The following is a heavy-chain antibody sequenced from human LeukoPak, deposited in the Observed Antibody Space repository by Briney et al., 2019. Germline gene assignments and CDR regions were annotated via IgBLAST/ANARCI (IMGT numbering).Heavy chain of an antibody. CDR3: ARKRPGSFDP. D-gene: IGHD1-14*01. V-gene: IGHV1-18*01. CDR1: GYTFANFG. J-gene: IGHJ5*02. Sequence: ASVKVSCKASGYTFANFGITWVRQAPGQGLEWMGWISVYNGNTNYAQKLQGRVTMTTDTSTSTAYMELRSLRSDDTAVYYCARKRPGSFDPWGQGTLVTVSS. CDR2: ISVYNGNT.